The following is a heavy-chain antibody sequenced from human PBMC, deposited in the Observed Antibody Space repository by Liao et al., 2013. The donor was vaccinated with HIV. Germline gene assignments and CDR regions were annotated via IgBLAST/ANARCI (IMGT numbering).Heavy chain of an antibody. D-gene: IGHD3-22*01. V-gene: IGHV4-4*07. CDR1: GGSISSYY. CDR2: IYTSGST. Sequence: QVQLQESGPGLVKPSETLSLTCTVSGGSISSYYWSWIRQPAGKGLEWIGRIYTSGSTNYNPSLKSRVTMSVDTSKNQFSLNLTSVTAADTAVYYCARANRKQDSSGYYLSPGFDIWGQGTMVTVSS. CDR3: ARANRKQDSSGYYLSPGFDI. J-gene: IGHJ3*02.